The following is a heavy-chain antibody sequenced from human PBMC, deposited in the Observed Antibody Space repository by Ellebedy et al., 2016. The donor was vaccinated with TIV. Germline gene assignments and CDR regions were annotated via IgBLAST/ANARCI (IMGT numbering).Heavy chain of an antibody. CDR3: AKRVTMVREVITYYHYAMDV. V-gene: IGHV3-23*01. J-gene: IGHJ6*02. CDR1: GFTFSSYA. CDR2: LSGSGGST. Sequence: PGGSLRLSWVASGFTFSSYAMSWVRQAPGKGLEWVSSLSGSGGSTYYADSVKGRFTISRDNSKNTLYLQMNSLRAEDTAVYYCAKRVTMVREVITYYHYAMDVWGQGTTVTVSS. D-gene: IGHD3-10*01.